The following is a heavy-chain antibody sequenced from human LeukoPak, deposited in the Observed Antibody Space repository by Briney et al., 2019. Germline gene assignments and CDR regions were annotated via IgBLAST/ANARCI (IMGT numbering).Heavy chain of an antibody. Sequence: SDTLSLTCAVSGYSISSSNWWGWIRQPPGKGLEWIGYIYYSGSTNYNPSLKSRVTMSVDTSKNQFSLKLSSVTAADTAVYYCARDGIGDGGFDYWGQGTLVTVSS. D-gene: IGHD2-15*01. CDR1: GYSISSSNW. CDR2: IYYSGST. CDR3: ARDGIGDGGFDY. J-gene: IGHJ4*02. V-gene: IGHV4-28*03.